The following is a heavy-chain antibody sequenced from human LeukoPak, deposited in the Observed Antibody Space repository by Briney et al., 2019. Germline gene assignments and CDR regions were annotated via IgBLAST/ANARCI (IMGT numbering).Heavy chain of an antibody. V-gene: IGHV3-69-1*01. J-gene: IGHJ4*02. Sequence: KTGGSLRLSCAASGFTVSSNYMNWVRQAPGKGLEWVSYISSSSTIYYADSVKGRFTISRDNAKNSLYLQMHSLRAEDTAVYYCARDGETGDIDYWGQGTLVTVSS. CDR3: ARDGETGDIDY. CDR2: ISSSSTI. D-gene: IGHD7-27*01. CDR1: GFTVSSNY.